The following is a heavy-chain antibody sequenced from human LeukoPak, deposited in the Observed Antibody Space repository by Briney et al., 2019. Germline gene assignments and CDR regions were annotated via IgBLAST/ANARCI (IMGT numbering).Heavy chain of an antibody. Sequence: ASVKVSCKASAYTFTSNYMHWVRQAPGQGLEWMGIINPSGGSTSYAQKFQGRVTMTRDTSTSTVYMELSSLRSEDTAVYYCARANGWQLYDYWGQGTLVTVSS. CDR3: ARANGWQLYDY. CDR1: AYTFTSNY. J-gene: IGHJ4*02. CDR2: INPSGGST. V-gene: IGHV1-46*01. D-gene: IGHD5-18*01.